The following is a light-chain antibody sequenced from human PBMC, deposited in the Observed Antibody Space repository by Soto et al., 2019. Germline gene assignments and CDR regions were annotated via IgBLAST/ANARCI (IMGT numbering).Light chain of an antibody. Sequence: QSVLTQPASVSGSPGQSITISCTGASSDVGRYNLVSWYRQHPGKAPKLMIYEVSKRPSGVSSRFSGSRSGNTASLTISGLQAADEADYYCCSYAGGNTWVFGGGTKVTVL. CDR1: SSDVGRYNL. V-gene: IGLV2-23*02. J-gene: IGLJ3*02. CDR2: EVS. CDR3: CSYAGGNTWV.